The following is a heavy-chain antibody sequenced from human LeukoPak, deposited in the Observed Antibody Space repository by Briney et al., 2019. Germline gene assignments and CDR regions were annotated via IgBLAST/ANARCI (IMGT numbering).Heavy chain of an antibody. CDR2: INPNSGDT. CDR3: ARAEVRHWNQGGKNWFDP. J-gene: IGHJ5*02. V-gene: IGHV1-2*02. D-gene: IGHD1-1*01. CDR1: GYTFTDYY. Sequence: ASVKVSCKASGYTFTDYYMHWVRQTPGQGLEWMGWINPNSGDTNYAQKFQGRVTMTRDTSISTAYMELSRLRSDDTAVYYCARAEVRHWNQGGKNWFDPWGQGTLVTVSS.